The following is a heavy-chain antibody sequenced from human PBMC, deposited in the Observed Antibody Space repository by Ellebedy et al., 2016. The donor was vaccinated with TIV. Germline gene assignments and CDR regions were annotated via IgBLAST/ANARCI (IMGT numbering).Heavy chain of an antibody. J-gene: IGHJ5*02. D-gene: IGHD3-10*01. CDR1: GGSISRSSSY. Sequence: SETLSLTCTVSGGSISRSSSYWAWIRQPPGKGLEWIGSLYHSGSTYYNPSLKSRVTISVDTSKNQFSLKLTSVTAADTAVYYCARWFGELLYVRWFDPWGQGTLVTVAS. CDR3: ARWFGELLYVRWFDP. CDR2: LYHSGST. V-gene: IGHV4-39*01.